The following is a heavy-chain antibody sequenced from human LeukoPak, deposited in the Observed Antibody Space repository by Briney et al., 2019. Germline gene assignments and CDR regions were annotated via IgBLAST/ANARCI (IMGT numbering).Heavy chain of an antibody. CDR2: INHSGST. CDR3: ARGSRNHYDGRGYYYY. D-gene: IGHD3-22*01. Sequence: SETLSLTCAVYGGSFSGYYWSWIRQPPGKGLEWIGEINHSGSTNYNPSLKSRVTISVDTSKNQLSLKLSSVTAADTAVYYCARGSRNHYDGRGYYYYWGQGTLVTVSS. J-gene: IGHJ4*02. CDR1: GGSFSGYY. V-gene: IGHV4-34*01.